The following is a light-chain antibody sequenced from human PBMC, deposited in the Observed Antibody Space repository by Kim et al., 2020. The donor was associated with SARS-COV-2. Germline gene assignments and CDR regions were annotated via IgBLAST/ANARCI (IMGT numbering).Light chain of an antibody. J-gene: IGKJ4*01. CDR3: QKYNSAPLT. V-gene: IGKV1-27*01. CDR2: RAS. Sequence: ASVGDRVTITCRARQGISNFLAWCQQKPGEVPKLLIYRASTLQSGVPSRFSGSGSGTEFTLTISSLQPEDVATYYCQKYNSAPLTFGGGTKVEIK. CDR1: QGISNF.